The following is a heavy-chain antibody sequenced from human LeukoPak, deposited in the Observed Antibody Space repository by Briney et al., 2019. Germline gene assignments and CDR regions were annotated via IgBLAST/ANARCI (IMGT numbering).Heavy chain of an antibody. CDR3: TRPGVWPVDY. V-gene: IGHV3-7*01. CDR1: RVTLSRHW. J-gene: IGHJ4*02. D-gene: IGHD7-27*01. Sequence: PGGSLTLSCAASRVTLSRHWMIWVRQAPPERLEGVGNIKECGSEKYYVASVKGRFTNSRDNAKNSLYLQMNSLRAEDTAVYYCTRPGVWPVDYWGQGTLVTVSS. CDR2: IKECGSEK.